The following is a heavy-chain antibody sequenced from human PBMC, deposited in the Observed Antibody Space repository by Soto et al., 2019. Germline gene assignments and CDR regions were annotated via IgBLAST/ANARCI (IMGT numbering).Heavy chain of an antibody. J-gene: IGHJ4*01. CDR1: GYSLTTYW. D-gene: IGHD3-10*01. Sequence: PGESLKISCKGSGYSLTTYWIAWVRQMPGKGLEWVGVVYPGDSDTRYSPSFEGHVTISVDKSISTALLQWNSLKASDNAIYFCARQSTSAPKDYWGQGTLVTVSS. CDR2: VYPGDSDT. V-gene: IGHV5-51*01. CDR3: ARQSTSAPKDY.